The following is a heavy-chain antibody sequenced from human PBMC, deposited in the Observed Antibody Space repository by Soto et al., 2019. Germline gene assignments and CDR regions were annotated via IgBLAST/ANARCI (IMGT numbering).Heavy chain of an antibody. V-gene: IGHV5-51*01. CDR1: GYSFTSYW. D-gene: IGHD6-13*01. CDR3: ARGIGIAAAVDWFDP. J-gene: IGHJ5*02. CDR2: IYPGDPDT. Sequence: GESLKISCKGSGYSFTSYWIGWVRQMPGKGLEWMGIIYPGDPDTRYSPSFQGQVTISADKSISTAYLQWSSLKASDTAMYYCARGIGIAAAVDWFDPWGQGTLVTVSS.